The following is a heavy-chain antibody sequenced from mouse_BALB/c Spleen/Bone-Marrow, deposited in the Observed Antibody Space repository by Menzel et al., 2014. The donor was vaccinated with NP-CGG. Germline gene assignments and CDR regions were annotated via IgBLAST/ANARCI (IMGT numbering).Heavy chain of an antibody. D-gene: IGHD3-1*01. CDR2: IDPYSGGT. J-gene: IGHJ2*01. V-gene: IGHV1S135*01. CDR1: CYASTSYN. CDR3: ARNLGYGYFDY. Sequence: EVHLVESGPELVKPGASVKVSCKASCYASTSYNMYWVKQSHGKSLEWMGYIDPYSGGTSYNQKFKGKATLTVDKSSSTAYMHLNSLTSEDSAVYYCARNLGYGYFDYWGQGTTLTVSS.